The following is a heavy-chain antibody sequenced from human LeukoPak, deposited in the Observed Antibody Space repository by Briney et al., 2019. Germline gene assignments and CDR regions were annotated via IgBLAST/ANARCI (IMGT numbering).Heavy chain of an antibody. J-gene: IGHJ4*02. CDR1: GFTFSSYS. Sequence: GGSLRLSCAASGFTFSSYSMNWVRQAPGKGLEWVANIKEDGSEKYYVDSVKGRFTISRDNVKNSVNLQMNSLRADDTALYYCVRAPLDFWSGYYIRGYYFDLWGQGTLATVSS. CDR2: IKEDGSEK. V-gene: IGHV3-7*01. CDR3: VRAPLDFWSGYYIRGYYFDL. D-gene: IGHD3-3*01.